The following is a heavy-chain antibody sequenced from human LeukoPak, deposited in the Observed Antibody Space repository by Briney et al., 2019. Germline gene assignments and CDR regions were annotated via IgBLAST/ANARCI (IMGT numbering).Heavy chain of an antibody. Sequence: ASVKVSCKASGYTFTSYGISWVRQAPGQGLEWMGWISGYNGNTNYAQKLQGRVTMTTDTSTRTAYMELRSLRSDDTAVYYCARRSTGEDAFDIWGQGTMVTVSS. V-gene: IGHV1-18*01. CDR1: GYTFTSYG. D-gene: IGHD1-1*01. J-gene: IGHJ3*02. CDR3: ARRSTGEDAFDI. CDR2: ISGYNGNT.